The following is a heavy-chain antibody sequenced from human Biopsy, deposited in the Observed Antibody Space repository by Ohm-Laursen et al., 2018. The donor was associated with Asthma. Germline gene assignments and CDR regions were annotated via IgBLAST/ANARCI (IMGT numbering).Heavy chain of an antibody. D-gene: IGHD4-23*01. J-gene: IGHJ1*01. CDR2: VFYGGAT. V-gene: IGHV4-59*07. Sequence: SDTLSLTCCVYGGSISSFHWSWIRQPPGKGLEWIGYVFYGGATNYNPSLKSRVTISVDTSKNQFFLRLSSVTAADTAVYYCARGVVYGGDSYAEYFQHWGQGTLVTVSS. CDR3: ARGVVYGGDSYAEYFQH. CDR1: GGSISSFH.